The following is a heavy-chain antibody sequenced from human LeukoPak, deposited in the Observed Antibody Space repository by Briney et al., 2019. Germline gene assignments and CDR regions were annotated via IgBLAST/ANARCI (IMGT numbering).Heavy chain of an antibody. Sequence: SETLSLTCTVSGYSISSGYYWGWIRQPPGKGLEWIGSIYHSGSTYYNPSLKSRVTISVDTSKNQFSLKLSSVTAADTAVYYCARGFDSSGYSYFDYWGQGTLVTVSS. CDR1: GYSISSGYY. CDR3: ARGFDSSGYSYFDY. V-gene: IGHV4-38-2*02. D-gene: IGHD3-22*01. CDR2: IYHSGST. J-gene: IGHJ4*02.